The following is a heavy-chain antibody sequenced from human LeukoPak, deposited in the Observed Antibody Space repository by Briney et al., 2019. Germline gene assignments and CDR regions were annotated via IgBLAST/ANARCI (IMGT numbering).Heavy chain of an antibody. CDR2: ISGSGGST. J-gene: IGHJ6*02. CDR1: GFTFSSYA. D-gene: IGHD2-2*01. CDR3: ARVVPAAIVYYYYGMDV. Sequence: GGSLRLSCAASGFTFSSYAMSWVRQAPGKGLEWVSAISGSGGSTYYADSVKGRFTIFRDNSKNTLYLQMNSLRAEDTAVYYCARVVPAAIVYYYYGMDVWGQGTTVTVSS. V-gene: IGHV3-23*01.